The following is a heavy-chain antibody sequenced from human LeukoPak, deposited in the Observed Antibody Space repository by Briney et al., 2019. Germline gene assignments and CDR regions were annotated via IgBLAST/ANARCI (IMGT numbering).Heavy chain of an antibody. D-gene: IGHD3-10*01. CDR1: GFTFSDHW. J-gene: IGHJ6*03. V-gene: IGHV3-7*04. Sequence: GGSLRLSCAASGFTFSDHWMAWVRQAPGKGLEWVANINEDGATKNYVDSVKGRFTISRDSAKNSLYLQMNSLRAEDTAVYYCARAPRGLWFGEFAGYMDVWGKGTTVTVSS. CDR3: ARAPRGLWFGEFAGYMDV. CDR2: INEDGATK.